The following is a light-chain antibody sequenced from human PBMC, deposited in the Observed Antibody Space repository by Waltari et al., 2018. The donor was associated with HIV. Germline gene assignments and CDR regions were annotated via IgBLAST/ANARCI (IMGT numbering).Light chain of an antibody. CDR1: SSDVGAYYS. Sequence: QSALTQPASLSGSPGQSITISCTGTSSDVGAYYSVSWYQRHPDKAPKLTIYEVTTRPSGVSDRFSGSKSGNTASLTISGLQAEDEADYFCCSFTSTSTLHWVFGGGTKLTVL. CDR2: EVT. CDR3: CSFTSTSTLHWV. J-gene: IGLJ3*02. V-gene: IGLV2-14*01.